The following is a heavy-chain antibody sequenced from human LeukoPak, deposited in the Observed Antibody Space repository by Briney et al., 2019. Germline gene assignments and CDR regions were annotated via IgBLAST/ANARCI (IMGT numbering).Heavy chain of an antibody. Sequence: PSETLSLTCTVSGYSISSGYYWGWILQPTGKGLEWIVSIYHSGSTYYNPSLKSRVTISVDTSKNQFSLKLSSVTAADTAVYYCARHSVDCSGSTCYDYWGQGTLVTVSS. V-gene: IGHV4-38-2*02. D-gene: IGHD2-15*01. CDR2: IYHSGST. CDR1: GYSISSGYY. J-gene: IGHJ4*02. CDR3: ARHSVDCSGSTCYDY.